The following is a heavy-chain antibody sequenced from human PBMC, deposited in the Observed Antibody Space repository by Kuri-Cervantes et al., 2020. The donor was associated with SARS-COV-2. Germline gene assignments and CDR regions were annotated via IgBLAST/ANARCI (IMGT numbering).Heavy chain of an antibody. D-gene: IGHD2-21*02. CDR2: IYYSGST. V-gene: IGHV4-30-4*08. CDR3: AGLHGWGFYYYMDV. CDR1: RGSIISGDYY. J-gene: IGHJ6*03. Sequence: SETLSLTCTISRGSIISGDYYWSWIRQPPGKGLEWIGYIYYSGSTYYNPSLKSRVTISVDTSKNQFSLKLSSVTAADTGVYYCAGLHGWGFYYYMDVWGKGTTVTVSS.